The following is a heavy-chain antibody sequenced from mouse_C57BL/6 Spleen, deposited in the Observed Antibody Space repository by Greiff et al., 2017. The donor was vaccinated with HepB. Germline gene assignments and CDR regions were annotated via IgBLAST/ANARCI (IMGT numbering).Heavy chain of an antibody. CDR1: GFTFSSYA. V-gene: IGHV5-4*01. CDR3: ARDKTDYYGSSYAYYFDY. Sequence: EVHLVESGGGLVKPGGSLKLSCAASGFTFSSYAMPWVRQTPEKRLEWVATISDGGSYTYYPDNVKGRFTISRDNAKNNLYLQMSHLKSEDTAMYYCARDKTDYYGSSYAYYFDYWGQGTTLTVSS. CDR2: ISDGGSYT. D-gene: IGHD1-1*01. J-gene: IGHJ2*01.